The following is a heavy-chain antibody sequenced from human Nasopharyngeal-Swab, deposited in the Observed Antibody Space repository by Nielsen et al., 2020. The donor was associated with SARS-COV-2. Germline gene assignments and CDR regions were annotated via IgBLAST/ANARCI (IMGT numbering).Heavy chain of an antibody. D-gene: IGHD1-1*01. CDR1: GYTFASFD. Sequence: ASVKVSCKTSGYTFASFDINWVRPATGRGLEWVGWMNLDSGDTHYAQAFQGKVTLTRDTSRSTAYMELSSLRSEDTAVYYCARGPRPKRHLDYWGQGTLVTVSS. V-gene: IGHV1-8*01. CDR2: MNLDSGDT. CDR3: ARGPRPKRHLDY. J-gene: IGHJ4*02.